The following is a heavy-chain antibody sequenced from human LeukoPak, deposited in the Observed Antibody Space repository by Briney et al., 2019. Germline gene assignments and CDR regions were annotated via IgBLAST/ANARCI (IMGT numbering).Heavy chain of an antibody. CDR1: GGSISSYY. D-gene: IGHD3-10*01. CDR2: IYYSGST. CDR3: VKEELLYFGASKIRGFDS. J-gene: IGHJ4*02. Sequence: SETLSLTCTVSGGSISSYYWSWIRQPPGKGLEWIGYIYYSGSTNYNPSLKSRVTISVDTSKNQFSLKLSSATAADTAVYYCVKEELLYFGASKIRGFDSWGQGTLVTVFS. V-gene: IGHV4-59*01.